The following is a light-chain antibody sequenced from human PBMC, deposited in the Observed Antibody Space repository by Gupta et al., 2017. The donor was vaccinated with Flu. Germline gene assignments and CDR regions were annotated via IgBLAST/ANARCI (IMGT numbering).Light chain of an antibody. V-gene: IGKV3-11*01. J-gene: IGKJ5*01. CDR2: DAS. Sequence: EMVLTQSPATVSLSPGQRATLSCRASQSVSSYLAWYQQKPGQAPRLLIYDASNRATGIPARFSGSGSGTDFTLTISSLEPEDFAVYYCQQRNTWPPFTFGQGTRLDIK. CDR3: QQRNTWPPFT. CDR1: QSVSSY.